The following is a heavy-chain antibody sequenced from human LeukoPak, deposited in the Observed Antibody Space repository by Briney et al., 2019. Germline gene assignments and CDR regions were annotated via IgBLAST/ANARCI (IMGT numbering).Heavy chain of an antibody. Sequence: GRSLRLSCAASGFTFSSYAMHWVRQAPGKGLEWVAVISYDGSNKYYADSVKGRFTISRDNSKNTLYLQMNSPRAEDTAVYYCARDFDYWGQGTLVTVSS. V-gene: IGHV3-30-3*01. J-gene: IGHJ4*02. CDR3: ARDFDY. CDR1: GFTFSSYA. CDR2: ISYDGSNK.